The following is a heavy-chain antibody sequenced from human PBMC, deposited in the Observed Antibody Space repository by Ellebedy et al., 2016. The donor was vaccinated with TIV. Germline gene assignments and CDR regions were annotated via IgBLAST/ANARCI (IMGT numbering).Heavy chain of an antibody. CDR3: ARDPVGVGPAFDV. Sequence: GESLKISCAASGLTFSSHAMSWVRQAPGKGLEWVSSITASGGNTYYADSVKGLFTISSDNSKDTLFLQMNILRAEDTAIYFCARDPVGVGPAFDVWGQGTMVTVSS. J-gene: IGHJ3*01. CDR1: GLTFSSHA. CDR2: ITASGGNT. V-gene: IGHV3-23*01. D-gene: IGHD4-23*01.